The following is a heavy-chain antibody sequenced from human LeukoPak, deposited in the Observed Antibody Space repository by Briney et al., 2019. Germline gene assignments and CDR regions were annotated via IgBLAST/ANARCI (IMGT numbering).Heavy chain of an antibody. CDR3: ARDPHYYDSSGSLGF. D-gene: IGHD3-22*01. J-gene: IGHJ4*02. Sequence: ASVKVSCKASGYTFTSYGTSWVRQAPGQGLEWMGWISAYNGNTNYAQKLQGRVTMTTDTSTSTAYMELRSLRSDDTAVYYCARDPHYYDSSGSLGFWGQGTLVTVSS. CDR1: GYTFTSYG. V-gene: IGHV1-18*01. CDR2: ISAYNGNT.